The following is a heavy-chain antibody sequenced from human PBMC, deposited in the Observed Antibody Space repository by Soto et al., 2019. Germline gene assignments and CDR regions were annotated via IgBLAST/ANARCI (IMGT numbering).Heavy chain of an antibody. CDR3: ARERVAGSQQ. CDR2: INSDGSST. J-gene: IGHJ1*01. Sequence: PGGSLRLSCAASGFTFSNYWMCWVRQAPGKGLVWISHINSDGSSTSYADSVKGRFTISRDNAKNILYLQMNSLRAEDTAAYYCARERVAGSQQWGQGTLVTVSS. CDR1: GFTFSNYW. D-gene: IGHD6-19*01. V-gene: IGHV3-74*01.